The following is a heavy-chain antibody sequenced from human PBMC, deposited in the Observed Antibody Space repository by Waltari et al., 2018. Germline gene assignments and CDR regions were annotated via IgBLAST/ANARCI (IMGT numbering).Heavy chain of an antibody. CDR1: GGSISSSSYY. CDR3: ATIASQRGYSGFDY. Sequence: QLQLQESGPGLVKPSETLSLTCTVSGGSISSSSYYWGWIRQPPGKGLEWIGCIYYSGSTYYNPSLKSRVTISGDTSKNQFSLKLSSGTAADTAVYYCATIASQRGYSGFDYWGQGTLVTVSS. D-gene: IGHD5-12*01. V-gene: IGHV4-39*07. J-gene: IGHJ4*02. CDR2: IYYSGST.